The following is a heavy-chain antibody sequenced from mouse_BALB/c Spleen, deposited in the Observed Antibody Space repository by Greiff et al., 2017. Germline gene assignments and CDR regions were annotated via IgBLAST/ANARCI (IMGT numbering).Heavy chain of an antibody. J-gene: IGHJ4*01. CDR3: TRDHGNYAMDY. CDR1: GFTFSIYT. D-gene: IGHD1-1*01. Sequence: EVKVVESGGGLVKPGGSLKLSCAASGFTFSIYTMSWVRQTPEKRLEWVATISSGGSYTYYPDSVKGRFTISRDNAKNTLYLQMSSLKSEDTAMYYCTRDHGNYAMDYWGQGTSVTVSS. V-gene: IGHV5-6-4*01. CDR2: ISSGGSYT.